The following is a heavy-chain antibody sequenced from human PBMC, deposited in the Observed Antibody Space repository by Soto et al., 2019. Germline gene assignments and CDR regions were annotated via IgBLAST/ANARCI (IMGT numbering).Heavy chain of an antibody. CDR2: ISYRGTT. CDR3: ARAEGTYTWRTEFGY. Sequence: PSETLSLTCNFSVGPIISFNYYYTWIRHPPWKGLEWVGHISYRGTTFYNPSLKSRATVSMDTSKSQFSLKLASVTAADTAVYYCARAEGTYTWRTEFGYWRQGTPVTVSS. CDR1: VGPIISFNYY. D-gene: IGHD3-16*01. V-gene: IGHV4-30-4*01. J-gene: IGHJ4*02.